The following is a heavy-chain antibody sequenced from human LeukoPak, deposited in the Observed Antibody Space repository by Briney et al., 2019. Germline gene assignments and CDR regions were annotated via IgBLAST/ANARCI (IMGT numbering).Heavy chain of an antibody. D-gene: IGHD2-2*01. V-gene: IGHV4-59*01. Sequence: TSETLSLTCTVSGGSISNNYWSWIRQPPGKGLEWIGYVYYSGSTNYNPSLKTRVTISVDTSKNQFSLKLSSVTAADTAVYYCARYFCSGTCYYFDYWGQGTLVTLSS. J-gene: IGHJ4*02. CDR1: GGSISNNY. CDR3: ARYFCSGTCYYFDY. CDR2: VYYSGST.